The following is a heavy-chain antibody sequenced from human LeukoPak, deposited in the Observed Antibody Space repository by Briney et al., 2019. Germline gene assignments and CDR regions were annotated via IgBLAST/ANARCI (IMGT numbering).Heavy chain of an antibody. Sequence: ASVKVSCKSSGYXFTGYYMHWVRQAPGQGLDWMGWMNPNSGATNYAQKFQGRVTMTRDTSISTPYMELSRLRSDDTAVYYCASGSSGWYYFDYWGQGTLVTVSS. J-gene: IGHJ4*02. CDR2: MNPNSGAT. CDR1: GYXFTGYY. D-gene: IGHD6-19*01. CDR3: ASGSSGWYYFDY. V-gene: IGHV1-2*02.